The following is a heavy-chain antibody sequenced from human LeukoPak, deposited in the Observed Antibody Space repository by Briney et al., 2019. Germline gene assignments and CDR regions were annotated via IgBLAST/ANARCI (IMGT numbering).Heavy chain of an antibody. V-gene: IGHV3-30*18. CDR1: GFSFSSYG. J-gene: IGHJ4*02. Sequence: PGGSLRLSCAASGFSFSSYGMHWVRQAPGKGLEWVAVISYDGSNKYYADSVKGRFTISRDNSKNTLYLQMNSLRAEDTAVYYCAKDPGFWSGYYDSEHHVYWGQGTLVTVSS. CDR2: ISYDGSNK. CDR3: AKDPGFWSGYYDSEHHVY. D-gene: IGHD3-3*01.